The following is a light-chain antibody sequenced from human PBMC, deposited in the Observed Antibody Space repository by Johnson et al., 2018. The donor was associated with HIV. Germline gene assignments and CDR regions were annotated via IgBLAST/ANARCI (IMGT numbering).Light chain of an antibody. CDR2: ENN. V-gene: IGLV1-51*02. CDR1: SSNIGNNY. CDR3: GAWDSSLSASYV. Sequence: QSVLTQPPSVSAAPGQKVTISCSGSSSNIGNNYVSWYQQLPGTAPKLLIYENNKRPSGIPDRFSGSKSGTSATLVITALQTGDEADYYCGAWDSSLSASYVFGTGTKVTVL. J-gene: IGLJ1*01.